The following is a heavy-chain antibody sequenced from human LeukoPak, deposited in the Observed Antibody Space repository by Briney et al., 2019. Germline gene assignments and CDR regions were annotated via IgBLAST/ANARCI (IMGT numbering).Heavy chain of an antibody. V-gene: IGHV3-53*01. Sequence: GGSLRLSWAASGFTVSSNYMSWVRQAPGKGLEWASVIYSGGTTYYADSVKGRFTISRDNPKNTLYLQMNSLRVEDTAVYYCAKDVGYCGSTSCYFSYWGQGTLVTVAS. CDR3: AKDVGYCGSTSCYFSY. D-gene: IGHD2-2*01. CDR1: GFTVSSNY. CDR2: IYSGGTT. J-gene: IGHJ4*02.